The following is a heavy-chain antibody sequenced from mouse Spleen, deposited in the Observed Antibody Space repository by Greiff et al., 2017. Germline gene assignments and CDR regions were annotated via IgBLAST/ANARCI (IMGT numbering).Heavy chain of an antibody. V-gene: IGHV1-78*01. CDR1: GYTFTDHT. CDR3: ARREVITTVVGDFDY. J-gene: IGHJ2*01. D-gene: IGHD1-1*01. Sequence: VQLQQSDAELVKPGASVKISCKVSGYTFTDHTIHWMKQRPEQGLEWIGYIYPRDGNTKYNEKFKGKATLIADKSSSTAYMQLNSLTFEDSAVYFCARREVITTVVGDFDYWGQGTTLTVSS. CDR2: IYPRDGNT.